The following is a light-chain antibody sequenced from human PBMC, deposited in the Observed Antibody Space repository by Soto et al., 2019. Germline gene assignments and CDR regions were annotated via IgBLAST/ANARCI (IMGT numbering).Light chain of an antibody. CDR3: QVWHNSAGF. J-gene: IGLJ2*01. CDR2: DNA. V-gene: IGLV3-21*02. Sequence: SYELTQAPSASVAPGQTARITCGGNNIGTKAVHWYQQKPGQAPVLVVYDNADRPSGVPERFSGSNSENTATLTISSVEVGDEADYYCQVWHNSAGFFGGGTKVTVL. CDR1: NIGTKA.